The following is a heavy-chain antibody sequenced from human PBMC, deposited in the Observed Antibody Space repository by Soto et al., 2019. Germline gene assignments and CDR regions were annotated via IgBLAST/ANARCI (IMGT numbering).Heavy chain of an antibody. D-gene: IGHD2-8*02. J-gene: IGHJ4*02. V-gene: IGHV4-59*13. Sequence: QVQLQESGPGLVKPSETLSLTCTASGDSINNYYWSWIRQHPVRGLEWLGYVYYSGVTTYNPSLNNPLTTSINPSNRHCSLKLTALTAADTAVYSCARESGGCTGGPCLSAIDYWGQGTLVTVSP. CDR1: GDSINNYY. CDR2: VYYSGVT. CDR3: ARESGGCTGGPCLSAIDY.